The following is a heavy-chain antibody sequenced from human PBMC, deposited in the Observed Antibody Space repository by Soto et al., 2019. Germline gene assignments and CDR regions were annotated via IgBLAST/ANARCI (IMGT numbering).Heavy chain of an antibody. Sequence: QVQLVQSGAEGKKPGASVKVSCKASGYTFTSYAMHWVRQAPGQRLEWMGWINAGNGNTKYSQKFQGRVTITRNTSASTAYMELSSLRSEDTAVYYCARGPGGPDGPGDYWGQGTLVTVSS. D-gene: IGHD2-15*01. V-gene: IGHV1-3*01. J-gene: IGHJ4*02. CDR2: INAGNGNT. CDR3: ARGPGGPDGPGDY. CDR1: GYTFTSYA.